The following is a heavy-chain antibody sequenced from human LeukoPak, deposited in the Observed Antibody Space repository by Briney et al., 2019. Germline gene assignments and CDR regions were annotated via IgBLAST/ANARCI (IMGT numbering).Heavy chain of an antibody. D-gene: IGHD3-22*01. CDR3: AKNSDSSGYYPANC. CDR2: ISGNGIST. J-gene: IGHJ4*02. CDR1: GFTFSNYG. V-gene: IGHV3-64D*09. Sequence: GGSLRLSCSASGFTFSNYGMHWVRQAPGRGLEYVSAISGNGISTYYADSVKDRFTISRDNSKNTLYLQMSSLAAGDTAVYYCAKNSDSSGYYPANCWGQGTLVTVSS.